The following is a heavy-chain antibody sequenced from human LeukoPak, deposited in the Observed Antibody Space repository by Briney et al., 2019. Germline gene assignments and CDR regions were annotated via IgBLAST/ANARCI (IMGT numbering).Heavy chain of an antibody. Sequence: SVKVSCKASGGTFSSYAISWLRQAPGQGLEWMGRFIPIFGTANYAQKFQGRVTITTDESTSTAHMELSSLRSEDTAVYYCASCSSGYHLNWFDPWGQGTLVTVSS. J-gene: IGHJ5*02. CDR3: ASCSSGYHLNWFDP. V-gene: IGHV1-69*05. CDR1: GGTFSSYA. CDR2: FIPIFGTA. D-gene: IGHD3-22*01.